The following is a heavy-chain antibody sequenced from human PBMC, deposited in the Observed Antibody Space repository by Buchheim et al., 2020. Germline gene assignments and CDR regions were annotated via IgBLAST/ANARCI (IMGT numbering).Heavy chain of an antibody. D-gene: IGHD3-22*01. CDR1: GFTFSNAW. Sequence: EVQLVESGGGLVKPGGSLRLPCAASGFTFSNAWMSWVRQAPGKGLEWVGRIKSKTDGGTTDYAAPVKGRFTISRDDSKNTLYLQMNSLKTEDTAVYYCTTDLGYFFYDSSGYYDYWGQGTL. CDR3: TTDLGYFFYDSSGYYDY. J-gene: IGHJ4*02. V-gene: IGHV3-15*01. CDR2: IKSKTDGGTT.